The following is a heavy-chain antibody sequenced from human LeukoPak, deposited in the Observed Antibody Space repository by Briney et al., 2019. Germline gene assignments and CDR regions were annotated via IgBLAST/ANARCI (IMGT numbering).Heavy chain of an antibody. CDR2: IYSGGST. V-gene: IGHV3-53*01. CDR1: GFTVSSNY. CDR3: ARDGIAAAGNYYYYGMDV. Sequence: GGSLRLSCAASGFTVSSNYMSWVRQAPGKGLEWVSVIYSGGSTYYAGSVKGRFTISRDNSKNTLYLQMNSLRAEDTAVYYCARDGIAAAGNYYYYGMDVWGQGTTVTVSS. J-gene: IGHJ6*02. D-gene: IGHD6-13*01.